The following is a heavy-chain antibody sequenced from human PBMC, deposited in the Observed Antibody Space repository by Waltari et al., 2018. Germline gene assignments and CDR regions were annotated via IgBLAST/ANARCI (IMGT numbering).Heavy chain of an antibody. Sequence: EVQLVESGGGLVQPGGSLRLSCAASGFTFSSYSMSWVGQAPGKGLEWVATISGSGTSTYYADSVKGRFTISRDNSKNTLYLQMNSLRAEDTAVFYCAKDLIAARYWGQGTLVTVSS. CDR3: AKDLIAARY. CDR2: ISGSGTST. J-gene: IGHJ4*02. V-gene: IGHV3-23*04. D-gene: IGHD6-13*01. CDR1: GFTFSSYS.